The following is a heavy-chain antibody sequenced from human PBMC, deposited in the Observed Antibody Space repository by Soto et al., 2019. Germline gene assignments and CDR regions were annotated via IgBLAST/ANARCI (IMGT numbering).Heavy chain of an antibody. Sequence: SETLSLTCTVSGGSISSSSYYWGWIRQPPGKGLEWIGSIYYSGSTYYNPSLKSRVTISVDTSKNQFSLKLSSVTAADTAVYYCARGYYYDSVSGFSDNWFDPWGQGTLVTVSS. CDR1: GGSISSSSYY. CDR3: ARGYYYDSVSGFSDNWFDP. CDR2: IYYSGST. D-gene: IGHD3-22*01. V-gene: IGHV4-39*01. J-gene: IGHJ5*02.